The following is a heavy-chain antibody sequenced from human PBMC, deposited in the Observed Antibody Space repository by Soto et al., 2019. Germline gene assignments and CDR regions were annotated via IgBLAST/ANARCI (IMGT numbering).Heavy chain of an antibody. J-gene: IGHJ4*02. D-gene: IGHD6-13*01. Sequence: SETLSLTCTASGDSISSGDYYWSWIRQPPGKGLEWIGYIYYSGSTNYNPSLKSRVTISVDTSKNQFSLRLSSVTAADTAVYYCARTYSSSWSPFDYWGQGTLVTVSS. CDR1: GDSISSGDYY. CDR2: IYYSGST. V-gene: IGHV4-30-4*01. CDR3: ARTYSSSWSPFDY.